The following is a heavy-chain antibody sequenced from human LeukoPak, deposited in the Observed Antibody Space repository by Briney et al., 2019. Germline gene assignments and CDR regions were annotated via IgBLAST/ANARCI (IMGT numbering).Heavy chain of an antibody. J-gene: IGHJ6*03. V-gene: IGHV4-61*02. CDR2: IYTSGST. CDR1: GGSINSGSYY. CDR3: ARDYGDYAWYGAVRYYYYYMDV. D-gene: IGHD4-17*01. Sequence: PSETLSLTCNVSGGSINSGSYYWSWIRQPAGKGLEWIGRIYTSGSTNYNPSLKSRVTISVGTSKNQFSLKLSSVTAADTAVYYCARDYGDYAWYGAVRYYYYYMDVWGKGTTVTVSS.